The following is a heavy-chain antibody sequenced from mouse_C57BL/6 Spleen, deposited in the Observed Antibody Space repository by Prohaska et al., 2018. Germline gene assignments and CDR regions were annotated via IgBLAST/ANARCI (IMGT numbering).Heavy chain of an antibody. Sequence: HGKSLEWIGVINPYNGGISYNKKFKGKATLNVDKSSGTAYMELNSLTSEYSAVYYCARGAQATGFAYWGQGTLVTVSA. CDR2: INPYNGGI. V-gene: IGHV1-19*01. J-gene: IGHJ3*01. D-gene: IGHD3-2*02. CDR3: ARGAQATGFAY.